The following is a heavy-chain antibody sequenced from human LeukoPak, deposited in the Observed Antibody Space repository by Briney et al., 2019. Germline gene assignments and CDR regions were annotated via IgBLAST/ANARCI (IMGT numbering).Heavy chain of an antibody. J-gene: IGHJ6*02. CDR2: ISGSDAST. CDR1: GFTFRIYA. D-gene: IGHD3-3*01. V-gene: IGHV3-23*01. Sequence: GGSLRLSCAATGFTFRIYAMSWVRQAPGKGLEWVSGISGSDASTFYADSVMGRFTISRDNSMNTLYLQMNNVRAEDAAIYFCARRGSEWNSYFYPMDVWGQGTTVTVSS. CDR3: ARRGSEWNSYFYPMDV.